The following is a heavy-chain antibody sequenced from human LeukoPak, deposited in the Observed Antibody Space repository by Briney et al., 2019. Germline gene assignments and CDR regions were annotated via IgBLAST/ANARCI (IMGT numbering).Heavy chain of an antibody. D-gene: IGHD3-10*01. CDR3: ARVCCYFESRSKPNRFDP. CDR2: ICRSGST. J-gene: IGHJ5*02. Sequence: SETLSLTCSVSEFSVTSIYCWGWLRQPPGKRLDWIGTICRSGSTYYNPSLKRRVTMSLDTSRSQFSMRLISATAADTAVYYCARVCCYFESRSKPNRFDPWGQGTLVTVSS. CDR1: EFSVTSIYC. V-gene: IGHV4-38-2*02.